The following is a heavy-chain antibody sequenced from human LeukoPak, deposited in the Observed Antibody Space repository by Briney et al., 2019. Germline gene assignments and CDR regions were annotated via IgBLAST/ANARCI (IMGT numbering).Heavy chain of an antibody. D-gene: IGHD2-15*01. Sequence: PGESLKISCKGSGYSFTSYWIGWVRQMPGKGLEWMGIIYPGDSDTRYSPSFQGQVTISADKSISTAYLQWSSLGASDTAVYYCARRGCNGGSCYAYWGQGTLVTVSS. CDR2: IYPGDSDT. J-gene: IGHJ4*02. CDR3: ARRGCNGGSCYAY. V-gene: IGHV5-51*01. CDR1: GYSFTSYW.